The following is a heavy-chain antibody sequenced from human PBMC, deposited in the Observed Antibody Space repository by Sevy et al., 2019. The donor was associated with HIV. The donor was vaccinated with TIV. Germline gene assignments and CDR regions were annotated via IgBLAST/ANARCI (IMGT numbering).Heavy chain of an antibody. Sequence: EGSLRLSCAASGFTFNTYTMNWVLQTPGKELEWVSSITSSSGYIYYADSVKGRFAISRDNGENSLYLQMDSLRVEDTGVYYCARVHSGGSYYFDNWGQGAQVTVSS. CDR2: ITSSSGYI. CDR1: GFTFNTYT. CDR3: ARVHSGGSYYFDN. D-gene: IGHD2-15*01. J-gene: IGHJ5*02. V-gene: IGHV3-21*01.